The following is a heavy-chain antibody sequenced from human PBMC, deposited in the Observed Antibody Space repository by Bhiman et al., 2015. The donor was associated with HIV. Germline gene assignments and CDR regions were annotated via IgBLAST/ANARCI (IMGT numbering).Heavy chain of an antibody. J-gene: IGHJ4*02. CDR2: ISSSSSTI. D-gene: IGHD3-10*01. V-gene: IGHV3-48*01. CDR3: ASGSGSVNFDY. CDR1: RFTFSSNS. Sequence: VQLVESGGIVVQPGGSLRLSCAASRFTFSSNSMNWVRQAPGKGLEWVSYISSSSSTIYYADSVKGRFTISRDNAKNSLYLQMNSLRAEDTAVYYCASGSGSVNFDYWGQGTLVTVSS.